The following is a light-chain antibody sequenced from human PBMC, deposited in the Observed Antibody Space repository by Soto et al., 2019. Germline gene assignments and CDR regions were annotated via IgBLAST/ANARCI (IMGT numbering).Light chain of an antibody. J-gene: IGKJ1*01. CDR1: QSVSSY. CDR2: DAS. CDR3: QQRSNWLWT. Sequence: EIVLTQSPGTLSLSPGERATLSCRASQSVSSYLAWYQQKPGQAPRLLIYDASNRATGIPARFSGSGSGTDFTLTISSLEPEDFAVYYCQQRSNWLWTFGQGTEVDIK. V-gene: IGKV3-11*01.